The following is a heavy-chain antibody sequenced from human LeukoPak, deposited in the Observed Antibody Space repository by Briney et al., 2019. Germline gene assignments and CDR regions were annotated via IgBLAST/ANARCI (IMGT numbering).Heavy chain of an antibody. Sequence: GGSLRLSCAASGFTFSNYAMHWVRQAPGKGLEWVTLISYDGSNKYYADSVKGRFTISRDNSKNTLYLQMNSLRAEDTAVYYCAKDATPALGTVYMDVWGKGTTVTISS. V-gene: IGHV3-30*04. CDR1: GFTFSNYA. J-gene: IGHJ6*03. D-gene: IGHD6-13*01. CDR3: AKDATPALGTVYMDV. CDR2: ISYDGSNK.